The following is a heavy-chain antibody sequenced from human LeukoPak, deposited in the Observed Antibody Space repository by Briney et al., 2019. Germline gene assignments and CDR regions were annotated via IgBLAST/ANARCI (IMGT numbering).Heavy chain of an antibody. V-gene: IGHV3-11*04. D-gene: IGHD5-18*01. CDR2: ISSSGSTI. CDR1: GFTFSDYY. J-gene: IGHJ3*02. Sequence: GGSLRLSCAASGFTFSDYYMSWIRQAPGKGLEWVSYISSSGSTIYYADSVKGRFTISRDNAKNSLYLQMNSLRAEDTAVYYCARSFRAYSYGHGTFDIWGQGTMVTVSS. CDR3: ARSFRAYSYGHGTFDI.